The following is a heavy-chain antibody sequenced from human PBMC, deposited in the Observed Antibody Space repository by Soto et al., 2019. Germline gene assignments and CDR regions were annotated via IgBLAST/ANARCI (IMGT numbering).Heavy chain of an antibody. CDR1: GGSVSSYY. V-gene: IGHV4-59*02. J-gene: IGHJ4*02. CDR2: IYYSGST. Sequence: PSETLSLTCTVSGGSVSSYYWSWIRQPPGKRLEWIGYIYYSGSTNYNPSLKSRVTISVDTSKNQFSLKLSSVTAADTAVYYCALSDIFTGYYLAYRGQGTLVTVSS. CDR3: ALSDIFTGYYLAY. D-gene: IGHD3-9*01.